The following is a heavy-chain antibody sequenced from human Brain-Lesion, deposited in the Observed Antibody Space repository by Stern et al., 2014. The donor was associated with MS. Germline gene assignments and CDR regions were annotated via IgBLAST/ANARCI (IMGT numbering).Heavy chain of an antibody. CDR1: GGSVSSTSYA. V-gene: IGHV4-39*01. D-gene: IGHD2-15*01. Sequence: QLVESGPGLVKPSETLSLTCTVAGGSVSSTSYAWAWIRQPPGKGLEWIGTIYYSGNTYYSPSLKSRLTISLDTSKNQFSLKLRFVTAADTAVYYCAGEEDIRYCSGGSCTGNWFDPWGQGTLVTVSS. J-gene: IGHJ5*02. CDR2: IYYSGNT. CDR3: AGEEDIRYCSGGSCTGNWFDP.